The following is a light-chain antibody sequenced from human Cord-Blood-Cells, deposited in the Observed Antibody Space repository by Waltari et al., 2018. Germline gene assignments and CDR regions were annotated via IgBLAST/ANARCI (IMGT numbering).Light chain of an antibody. J-gene: IGKJ3*01. V-gene: IGKV3-11*01. Sequence: EIVFTQSPATLALSPGERATLSCRASQSVSSYFAWYQQKPGQAPRLLSYDASNRATGIPARFSGSGSGTDFTRTISSLEPEDFAVYYCQQRSNWPPGFTFGPGTKVDIK. CDR1: QSVSSY. CDR2: DAS. CDR3: QQRSNWPPGFT.